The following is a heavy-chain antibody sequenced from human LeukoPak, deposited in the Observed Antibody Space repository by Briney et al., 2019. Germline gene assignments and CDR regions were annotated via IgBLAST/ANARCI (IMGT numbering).Heavy chain of an antibody. J-gene: IGHJ6*04. CDR1: GFTVSSNY. CDR3: ARGRYGMDV. Sequence: GAPRLSCAASGFTVSSNYMSWVRQAPGKGLEWVSIIYSGDSTYYADSVKGRFTISRDNSKNTLYLQMNNLRAEDTAVYYCARGRYGMDVWGKGTTVTVSS. CDR2: IYSGDST. V-gene: IGHV3-53*01.